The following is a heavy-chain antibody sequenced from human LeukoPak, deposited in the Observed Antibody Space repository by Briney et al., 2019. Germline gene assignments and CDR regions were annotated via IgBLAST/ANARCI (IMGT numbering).Heavy chain of an antibody. CDR2: ISGSGGST. Sequence: GGSLRLSCAASGFTFSSYAMSWVRQAPGKGLEWVSAISGSGGSTYYADSVKGRFTISRDNSKNTLYLQMNSLRAEDTAVYYCAKTPDIVVVTAITGSFDYWGQGTLVTVSS. V-gene: IGHV3-23*01. CDR3: AKTPDIVVVTAITGSFDY. J-gene: IGHJ4*02. D-gene: IGHD2-21*02. CDR1: GFTFSSYA.